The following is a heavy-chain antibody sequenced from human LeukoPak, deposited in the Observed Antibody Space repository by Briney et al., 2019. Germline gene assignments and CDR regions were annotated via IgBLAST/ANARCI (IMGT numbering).Heavy chain of an antibody. CDR3: ARGQGGGYTRYYYYYMDV. V-gene: IGHV4-34*01. J-gene: IGHJ6*03. CDR2: INHSGST. CDR1: GGSFSGYY. Sequence: PSETLSFTCAVYGGSFSGYYWSWIRQPPGKGLEWIGEINHSGSTNYNPSLKSRVTISVDTSKNQFSLKLSSVTAADTAVYYCARGQGGGYTRYYYYYMDVWGKGTTVTVSS. D-gene: IGHD5-12*01.